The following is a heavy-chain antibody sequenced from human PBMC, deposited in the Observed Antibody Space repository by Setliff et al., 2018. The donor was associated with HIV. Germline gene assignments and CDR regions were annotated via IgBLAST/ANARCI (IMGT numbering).Heavy chain of an antibody. V-gene: IGHV4-34*01. CDR1: GESLSGYY. CDR3: ARGLGEMGTKIGNYFDY. D-gene: IGHD1-1*01. Sequence: SETLSLTCAVYGESLSGYYWSWLRQPPGKGLEWLGEINHSGTTNYNASLNRRVTISVDTSKNQFSLKLGSVTAADTAMNYCARGLGEMGTKIGNYFDYWGQGTLVTVSS. J-gene: IGHJ4*02. CDR2: INHSGTT.